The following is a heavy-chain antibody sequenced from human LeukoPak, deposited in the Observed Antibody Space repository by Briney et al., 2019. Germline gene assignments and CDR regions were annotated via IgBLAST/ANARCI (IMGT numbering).Heavy chain of an antibody. CDR2: ISANNGDT. D-gene: IGHD3-10*01. CDR1: GYTFTSYG. Sequence: ASVKVSCKASGYTFTSYGISWVRQAPGQGLEWMGWISANNGDTDYPPKLQDRVTMTTDTYTSTAYMELRSLRSDDTAVYYCARDLEDYYGSGSSPDYWGQGTLVTVSS. J-gene: IGHJ4*02. CDR3: ARDLEDYYGSGSSPDY. V-gene: IGHV1-18*01.